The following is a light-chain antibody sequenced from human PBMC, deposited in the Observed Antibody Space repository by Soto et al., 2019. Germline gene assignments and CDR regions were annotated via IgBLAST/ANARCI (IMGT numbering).Light chain of an antibody. J-gene: IGKJ1*01. CDR3: QGYGNSMWT. CDR2: GAS. Sequence: EIVLTQSPGTLSLSPGDSATLSCRASQTVISDYLAWYQQTPGQAPRLLIYGASSRATDTPDRFSGRGSGTNFSLTISRQGPGDFAVYYCQGYGNSMWTCGQGTKVEI. CDR1: QTVISDY. V-gene: IGKV3-20*01.